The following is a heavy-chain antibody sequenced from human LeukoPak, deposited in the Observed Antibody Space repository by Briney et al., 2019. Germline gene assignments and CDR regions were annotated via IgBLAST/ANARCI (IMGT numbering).Heavy chain of an antibody. CDR2: ISGSSVTT. V-gene: IGHV3-23*01. CDR3: AKLDYYGNY. Sequence: PGGSLRLSCAASGFTFSSYWMSWVRQAPGKGLEWVSTISGSSVTTYYADSVKGRFTISRDNSKNTLYLQMNSLRAEDTAVYYCAKLDYYGNYWGQGTLVTVSS. D-gene: IGHD3-10*01. CDR1: GFTFSSYW. J-gene: IGHJ4*02.